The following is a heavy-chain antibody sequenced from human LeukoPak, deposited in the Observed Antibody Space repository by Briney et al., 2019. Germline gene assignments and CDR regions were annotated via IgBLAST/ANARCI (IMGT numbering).Heavy chain of an antibody. V-gene: IGHV3-13*01. D-gene: IGHD6-19*01. CDR1: GFSFSSYD. CDR2: IGTAGDS. CDR3: ATSVAGSTWFDP. Sequence: GGSLRLSCAASGFSFSSYDMHWVRQITGKGLEWVSVIGTAGDSLYAGSARGRFTISRENAKNSLYLQMNSLRAGDTAVYYCATSVAGSTWFDPWGQGTLVTVSS. J-gene: IGHJ5*02.